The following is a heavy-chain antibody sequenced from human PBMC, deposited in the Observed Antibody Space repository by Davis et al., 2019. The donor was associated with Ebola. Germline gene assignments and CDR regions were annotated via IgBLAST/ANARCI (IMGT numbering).Heavy chain of an antibody. J-gene: IGHJ6*04. Sequence: HSQTLSLTCAISGDSVSFNSAGWNWIRQSPSRGLEWLGRTYYKSKWLNDYAVSMKSRIIINLDTSKNHFSLQLSSVTPEDTAVYYCVRGWLRGGFDVWGKGTTVIVSS. D-gene: IGHD6-19*01. CDR2: TYYKSKWLN. CDR3: VRGWLRGGFDV. V-gene: IGHV6-1*01. CDR1: GDSVSFNSAG.